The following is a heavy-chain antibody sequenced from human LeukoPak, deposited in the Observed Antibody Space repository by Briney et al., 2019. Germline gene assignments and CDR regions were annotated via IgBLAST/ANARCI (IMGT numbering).Heavy chain of an antibody. Sequence: GGSLRLSCAASGFTFSSYWMHWVRQAPGKGLVWVSRINSDGSSTSYADSVKGRFTISRDNAKNTLYLQMNGPRAEDTAVYYCARDSDYGDDFDYWGQGTLVTVSS. J-gene: IGHJ4*02. CDR2: INSDGSST. CDR3: ARDSDYGDDFDY. CDR1: GFTFSSYW. V-gene: IGHV3-74*01. D-gene: IGHD4-17*01.